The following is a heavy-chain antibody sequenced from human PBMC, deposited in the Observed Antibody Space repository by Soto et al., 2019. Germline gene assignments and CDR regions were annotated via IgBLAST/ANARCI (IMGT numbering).Heavy chain of an antibody. Sequence: GGSLRLCCAASGFTFSSYAMSWVRQAPGKGLEWVSAISGSGGSTYYADSVKGRFTISRDNSKNTLYLQMNSLRAEDTAVYYCAKSPHCELVPAATGRYYYYGMDVWGQGTTVTVSS. D-gene: IGHD2-2*01. J-gene: IGHJ6*02. CDR2: ISGSGGST. CDR3: AKSPHCELVPAATGRYYYYGMDV. CDR1: GFTFSSYA. V-gene: IGHV3-23*01.